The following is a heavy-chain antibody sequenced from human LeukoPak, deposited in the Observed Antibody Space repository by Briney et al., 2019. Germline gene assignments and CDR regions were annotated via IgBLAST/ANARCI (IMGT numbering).Heavy chain of an antibody. CDR2: ITSSRTYI. CDR3: ARLAGGGVVDY. Sequence: GGSLRLSCAASGFTFSSYAMHWVRQAPGKGLEWVSSITSSRTYIYYADSVKGRFSISRDNAKNSLYLQMNSLRAEDTAVYYCARLAGGGVVDYWGQGTLVTVSS. V-gene: IGHV3-21*06. D-gene: IGHD4-23*01. J-gene: IGHJ4*02. CDR1: GFTFSSYA.